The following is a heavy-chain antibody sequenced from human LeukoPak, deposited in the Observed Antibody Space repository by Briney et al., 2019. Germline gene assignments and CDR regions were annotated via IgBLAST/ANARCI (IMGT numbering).Heavy chain of an antibody. CDR2: IKQDGGGK. D-gene: IGHD5-18*01. CDR1: GFAFSGYW. CDR3: ARLRIQLWSPPHYYFDS. J-gene: IGHJ4*02. Sequence: PGGSLRLSCAAAGFAFSGYWMSWVRQAPGKGLEWVANIKQDGGGKYYVDSVKGRFTISRDNAKNSLYLQMNSLRAEDTAVYYCARLRIQLWSPPHYYFDSWGQGTLVTVSS. V-gene: IGHV3-7*01.